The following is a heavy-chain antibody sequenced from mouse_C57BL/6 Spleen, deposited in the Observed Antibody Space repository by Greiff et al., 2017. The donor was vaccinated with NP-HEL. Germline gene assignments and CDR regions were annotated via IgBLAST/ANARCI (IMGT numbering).Heavy chain of an antibody. J-gene: IGHJ3*01. V-gene: IGHV1-53*01. CDR1: GYTFTSYW. CDR2: INPSNGGT. D-gene: IGHD1-1*02. CDR3: ARLRYGSFSWFAY. Sequence: QVQLQQPGTELVKPGASVKLSCKASGYTFTSYWMHWVKQRPGQGLEWIGNINPSNGGTNYNEKFKSKATLTVDKSSSTAYVQLSILRSEDSAVEYCARLRYGSFSWFAYWGQGTLVTVSA.